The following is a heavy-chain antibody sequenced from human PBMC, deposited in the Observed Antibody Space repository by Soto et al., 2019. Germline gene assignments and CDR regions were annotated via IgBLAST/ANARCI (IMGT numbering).Heavy chain of an antibody. J-gene: IGHJ4*02. CDR1: GFIFSSYS. CDR2: ISSSSSTI. V-gene: IGHV3-48*02. Sequence: GGSLRLSCAASGFIFSSYSMNWVRQAPGKGLEWVSYISSSSSTIYYAESVKGRFTISRDNAKNSLHLQMNSLRDEDTAVYYCARGITMLEPAFDYWGQGTLVTVSS. CDR3: ARGITMLEPAFDY. D-gene: IGHD3-22*01.